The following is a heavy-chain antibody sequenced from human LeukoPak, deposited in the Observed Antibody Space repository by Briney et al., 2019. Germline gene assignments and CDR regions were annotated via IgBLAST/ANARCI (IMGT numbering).Heavy chain of an antibody. D-gene: IGHD3-16*01. V-gene: IGHV4-34*01. CDR3: AQWGNNMDV. Sequence: SETLSLTCTVYGGSFSSYYWHWFRQPPGKGPEWIGEINYSGSTKYNPSLKSRVTISIDTSKSQFSLKLSSVTAADTAVYYCAQWGNNMDVWGKGTTVTVSS. CDR2: INYSGST. J-gene: IGHJ6*03. CDR1: GGSFSSYY.